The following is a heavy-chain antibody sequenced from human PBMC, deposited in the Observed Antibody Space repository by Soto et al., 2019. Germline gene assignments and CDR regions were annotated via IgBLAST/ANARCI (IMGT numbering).Heavy chain of an antibody. D-gene: IGHD6-19*01. Sequence: SETLSLTCTVSGGSISSYYWSWIRQPPGKGLEWIGYIYYSGSTNYNPSLKSRVTISVDTSKNQFSLKLSSVTAADTAVYYCARGLDSSGWYYYFDYWGQGALVTVSS. CDR3: ARGLDSSGWYYYFDY. V-gene: IGHV4-59*01. CDR1: GGSISSYY. J-gene: IGHJ4*02. CDR2: IYYSGST.